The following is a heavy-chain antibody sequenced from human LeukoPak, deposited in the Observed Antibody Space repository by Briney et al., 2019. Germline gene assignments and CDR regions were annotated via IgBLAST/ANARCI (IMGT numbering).Heavy chain of an antibody. CDR2: IIPILGIA. Sequence: SVKVSCKASGGTFSSYAISWVRQAPGQGLEWMGRIIPILGIANYAQKFQGRVTITADKFTSTAYMELSSLRSEDTAVYYCARSVTFYDYVWGSYRYSARFDYWGQGTLVTVSS. CDR1: GGTFSSYA. V-gene: IGHV1-69*04. D-gene: IGHD3-16*02. J-gene: IGHJ4*02. CDR3: ARSVTFYDYVWGSYRYSARFDY.